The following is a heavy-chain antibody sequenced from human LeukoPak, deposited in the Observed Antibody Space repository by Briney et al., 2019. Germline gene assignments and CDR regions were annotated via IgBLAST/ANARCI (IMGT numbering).Heavy chain of an antibody. CDR1: GFTFSNYG. V-gene: IGHV3-33*01. D-gene: IGHD3-9*01. J-gene: IGHJ5*02. CDR2: IWDDGSNE. Sequence: PGGSLRLSCAASGFTFSNYGMHWVRQAPGKGLEWVAVIWDDGSNEYYADSVKGRFTISRDNAKNTLYLQMNSLRAEDTAVYYCARVNDILTGYYLGGAFDPWGQGTLVTVSS. CDR3: ARVNDILTGYYLGGAFDP.